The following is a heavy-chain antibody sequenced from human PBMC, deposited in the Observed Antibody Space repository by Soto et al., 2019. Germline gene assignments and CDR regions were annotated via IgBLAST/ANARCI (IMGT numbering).Heavy chain of an antibody. CDR3: AAVPIYYDSSGPPFNWFDP. Sequence: ASVKVSCKASGFTFTSSAVQWVRQARGQRLEWIGWIVVGSGNTNYAQKFQERVTITRDVSTSTAYMELSSLRSEDTAVYYCAAVPIYYDSSGPPFNWFDPWGQGTLVTVSS. CDR1: GFTFTSSA. D-gene: IGHD3-22*01. CDR2: IVVGSGNT. J-gene: IGHJ5*02. V-gene: IGHV1-58*01.